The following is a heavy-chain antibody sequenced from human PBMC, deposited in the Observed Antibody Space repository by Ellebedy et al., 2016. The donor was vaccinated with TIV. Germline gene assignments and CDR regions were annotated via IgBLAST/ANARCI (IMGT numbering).Heavy chain of an antibody. D-gene: IGHD6-19*01. CDR2: ISDSAHNIK. V-gene: IGHV3-11*01. Sequence: GESLKISCAASGFIFSDYYMSWIRQAPGKGLEWISYISDSAHNIKYYADSVKGRFTISRDDAKNSLFLQMHRLRAEDTAVYYCASRPVAGPWGFQFDHWGQGVLVTVSS. CDR1: GFIFSDYY. J-gene: IGHJ4*02. CDR3: ASRPVAGPWGFQFDH.